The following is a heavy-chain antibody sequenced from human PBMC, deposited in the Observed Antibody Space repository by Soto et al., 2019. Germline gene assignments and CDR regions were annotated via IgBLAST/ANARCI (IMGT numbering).Heavy chain of an antibody. CDR3: ARPDLEGGSYPAY. CDR2: ISYDGSNK. CDR1: GFTFSNYA. J-gene: IGHJ4*02. D-gene: IGHD1-26*01. V-gene: IGHV3-30-3*01. Sequence: AGVSLRLSCAASGFTFSNYAMHWVRQAPGKGLEWVAVISYDGSNKYYADSVKGRFTISRDNSKNTLYLQMNSLRAEDTAMYYCARPDLEGGSYPAYWGQGTLVTVSS.